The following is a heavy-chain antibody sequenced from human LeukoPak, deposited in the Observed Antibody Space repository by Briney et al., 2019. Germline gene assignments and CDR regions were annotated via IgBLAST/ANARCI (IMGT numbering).Heavy chain of an antibody. Sequence: PSETLSLTCTVSGGSISSSSYYWGWIRQPPGKGLEWIGYIYYSGSTNYNPSLKSRVTISVDTSKNQFSLKLSSVTAADTAVYYCARDADFWSGSGSDYYYYYMDVWGKGTTVTVSS. J-gene: IGHJ6*03. V-gene: IGHV4-61*01. CDR1: GGSISSSSYY. CDR2: IYYSGST. D-gene: IGHD3-3*01. CDR3: ARDADFWSGSGSDYYYYYMDV.